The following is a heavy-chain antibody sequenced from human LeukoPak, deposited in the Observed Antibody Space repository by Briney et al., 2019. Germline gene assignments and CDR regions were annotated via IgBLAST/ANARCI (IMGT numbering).Heavy chain of an antibody. V-gene: IGHV3-30*18. J-gene: IGHJ6*04. CDR3: AELGITMIGGV. D-gene: IGHD3-10*02. CDR1: GFTFSDFA. CDR2: ISHDGTNI. Sequence: GSLRLSCTASGFTFSDFAMHWVRQAPGKGLKWVALISHDGTNIYYEDSVRGRFTISRDNSRNTLYLQMNSLRAEDTAVYYCAELGITMIGGVWGKGTTVTISS.